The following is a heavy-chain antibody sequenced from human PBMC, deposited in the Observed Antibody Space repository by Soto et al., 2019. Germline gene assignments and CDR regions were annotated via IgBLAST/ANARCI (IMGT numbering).Heavy chain of an antibody. J-gene: IGHJ6*02. V-gene: IGHV3-23*01. CDR3: AKEGRRGAKYYYYYGMDV. Sequence: PGGSLRLSCAASGFTFSSYAMSWVRQAPGKGLEWVSAISGSGGSTYYADSVKGRFTISRDNSKNTLYLQMNSLRAEDTAVYYCAKEGRRGAKYYYYYGMDVWGQGTTVTVSS. CDR2: ISGSGGST. CDR1: GFTFSSYA. D-gene: IGHD1-26*01.